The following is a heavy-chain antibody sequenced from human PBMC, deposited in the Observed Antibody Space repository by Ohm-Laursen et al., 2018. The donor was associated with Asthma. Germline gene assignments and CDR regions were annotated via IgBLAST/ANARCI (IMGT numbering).Heavy chain of an antibody. J-gene: IGHJ4*02. CDR2: IYYSGST. V-gene: IGHV4-39*01. CDR3: ARLYYGDYVRFDY. Sequence: LSLTCTVSGGPISSSSYYWGWIRQPPGKGLEWIGSIYYSGSTYYNPSLKSRVTISVDTSKNQFSLKLSSVTAADTAVYYCARLYYGDYVRFDYWGQGTLVTVSS. D-gene: IGHD4-17*01. CDR1: GGPISSSSYY.